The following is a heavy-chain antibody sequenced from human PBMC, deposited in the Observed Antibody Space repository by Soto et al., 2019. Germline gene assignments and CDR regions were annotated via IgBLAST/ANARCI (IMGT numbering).Heavy chain of an antibody. J-gene: IGHJ4*02. CDR2: VYHSGST. CDR3: ARGPGVYIVVVPAAKYYFDY. D-gene: IGHD2-2*01. CDR1: GGSSIINKW. Sequence: GAVYRKCADLGGSSIINKWWSWIRQPPGNGLEWIGEVYHSGSTNYNPSLKIRVTISVDKSKNQFSLKLSSVTAADTAVYYCARGPGVYIVVVPAAKYYFDYWGQGTLVTVSS. V-gene: IGHV4-4*02.